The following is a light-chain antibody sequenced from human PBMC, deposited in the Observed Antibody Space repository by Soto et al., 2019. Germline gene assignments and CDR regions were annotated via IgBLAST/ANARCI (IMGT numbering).Light chain of an antibody. Sequence: EIVMTQSPATLSVSPGERATLSCRASRNINRKLAWYQQKPGQAPRLLISGASTRATGIPARFNGSGSGTEFTLTISSLQSEDFAVYYCQQYYDYPPLIFGGGTKVEIQ. CDR3: QQYYDYPPLI. CDR2: GAS. V-gene: IGKV3-15*01. CDR1: RNINRK. J-gene: IGKJ4*01.